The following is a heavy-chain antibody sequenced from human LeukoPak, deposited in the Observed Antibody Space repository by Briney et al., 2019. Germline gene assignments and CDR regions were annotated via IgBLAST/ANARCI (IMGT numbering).Heavy chain of an antibody. V-gene: IGHV4-59*08. Sequence: SETLSLTCTVSGGSISSYYWSWIRQPPGKGLEWIGYIYYSGSTNYNPSLKSRVTISVDTSKNQFSLKLSSVTAADTAVYYCARRDYSSSVDYWGQGTLVTVSS. CDR2: IYYSGST. CDR1: GGSISSYY. D-gene: IGHD2-21*01. J-gene: IGHJ4*02. CDR3: ARRDYSSSVDY.